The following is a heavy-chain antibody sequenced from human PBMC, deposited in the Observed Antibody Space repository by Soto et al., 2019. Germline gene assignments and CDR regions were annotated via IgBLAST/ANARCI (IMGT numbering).Heavy chain of an antibody. J-gene: IGHJ4*02. Sequence: ASVKVSCKASGYTFTGYYMHWVRQAPGQGLEWMGWINPNSGGTNYAQKFQGWVTMTRDTSISTAYMELSRLRSDDTALYYCARVHLGIAAAGTFHQAPGYYYFDYWGQGTLVTVSS. D-gene: IGHD6-13*01. CDR1: GYTFTGYY. CDR2: INPNSGGT. V-gene: IGHV1-2*04. CDR3: ARVHLGIAAAGTFHQAPGYYYFDY.